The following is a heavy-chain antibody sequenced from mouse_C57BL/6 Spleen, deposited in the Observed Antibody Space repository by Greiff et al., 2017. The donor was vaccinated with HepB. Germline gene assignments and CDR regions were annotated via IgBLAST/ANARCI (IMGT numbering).Heavy chain of an antibody. CDR1: GYTFTDYY. V-gene: IGHV1-26*01. D-gene: IGHD3-3*01. J-gene: IGHJ2*01. CDR2: INPNNGGT. CDR3: ARDLGDGRYFDY. Sequence: VQLQQSGPELVKPGASVKISCKASGYTFTDYYMNWVKQSHGKSLEWIGDINPNNGGTSYNQKFKGKATLTVDSSSSTAYMELRSLTSEDSAVYYCARDLGDGRYFDYWGQGTTLTVSS.